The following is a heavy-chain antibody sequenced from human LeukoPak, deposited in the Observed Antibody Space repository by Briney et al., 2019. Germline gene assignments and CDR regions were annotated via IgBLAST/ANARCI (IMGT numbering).Heavy chain of an antibody. CDR2: IYYSGST. CDR3: GALVRGSYIDY. J-gene: IGHJ4*02. Sequence: SETLSLTCTVSGGSISSYYWSWIRQPPGKGLEWIGYIYYSGSTNYNPSLKSRVTISVDTSKNQFSLKLSSVTAADTAVYYCGALVRGSYIDYWGQGTLVTVSS. D-gene: IGHD1-26*01. V-gene: IGHV4-59*01. CDR1: GGSISSYY.